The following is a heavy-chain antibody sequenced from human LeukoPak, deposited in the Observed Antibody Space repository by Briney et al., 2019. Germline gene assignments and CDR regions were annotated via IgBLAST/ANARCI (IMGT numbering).Heavy chain of an antibody. Sequence: GGSLRLSCAASGFTFSSYSMNWVRQAPGKGLEWVSSISSSSSYIYYADSVKGRFTISRDNAKNSLYLQVNSLRAEDTAVYYCARGGIRFLEWLLSLCWGQGTLVTVSS. CDR2: ISSSSSYI. J-gene: IGHJ4*02. V-gene: IGHV3-21*01. CDR1: GFTFSSYS. D-gene: IGHD3-3*01. CDR3: ARGGIRFLEWLLSLC.